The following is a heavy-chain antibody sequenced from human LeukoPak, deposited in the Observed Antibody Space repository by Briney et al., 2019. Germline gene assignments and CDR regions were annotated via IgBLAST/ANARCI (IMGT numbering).Heavy chain of an antibody. CDR3: AKQYYGSGSYYNFFGY. V-gene: IGHV3-23*01. CDR2: ISGSGGST. D-gene: IGHD3-10*01. J-gene: IGHJ4*02. Sequence: GGSLRLSCAASGFTFSSYGMSWVRQAPGKGLEWVSAISGSGGSTYYADSVKGRFTISRDNSKNTLYLQMNSLGAEDMAVYYCAKQYYGSGSYYNFFGYWGQGTLVTVSS. CDR1: GFTFSSYG.